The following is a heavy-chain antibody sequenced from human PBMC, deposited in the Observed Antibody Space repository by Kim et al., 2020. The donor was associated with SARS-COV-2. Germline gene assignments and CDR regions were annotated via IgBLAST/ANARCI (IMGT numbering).Heavy chain of an antibody. V-gene: IGHV1-69*13. J-gene: IGHJ6*02. Sequence: SVKVSCRASGGTFDNYAISWVRQAPGQGLEWMGGIIPIVGTANYAQKFQGRVTITADDSTSTADMELSSLRSDDTAVYYCARGVNNNPRDIPPRMEDYYYHGMDVWGQGTPVTVSS. CDR2: IIPIVGTA. CDR1: GGTFDNYA. CDR3: ARGVNNNPRDIPPRMEDYYYHGMDV. D-gene: IGHD3-9*01.